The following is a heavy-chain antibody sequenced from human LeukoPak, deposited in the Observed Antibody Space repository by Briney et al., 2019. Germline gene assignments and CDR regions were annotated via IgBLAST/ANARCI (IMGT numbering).Heavy chain of an antibody. J-gene: IGHJ4*02. D-gene: IGHD3-10*01. CDR1: GFTFSSYG. Sequence: GGTLRLSCAASGFTFSSYGMSWVRQAPGKGLEWVSAISGSGGDTYYADSVKGRFTISRDNSKNTLYLQMNSLRAEDTAVYYCAKDRRAGSYDYWGQGALVTVSS. CDR2: ISGSGGDT. CDR3: AKDRRAGSYDY. V-gene: IGHV3-23*01.